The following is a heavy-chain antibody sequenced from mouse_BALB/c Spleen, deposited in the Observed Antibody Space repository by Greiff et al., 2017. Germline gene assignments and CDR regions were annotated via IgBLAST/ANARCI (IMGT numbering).Heavy chain of an antibody. Sequence: VQLQQSGPSLVKPSQTLSLTCSVTGDSITSGYWNWIRKFPGNKLEYMGYISYSGSTYYNPSLKSRISITRDTSKNQYYLQLNSVTTEDTATYYCARYRYDGYYFGYWGQGTTHTVSS. CDR1: GDSITSGY. V-gene: IGHV3-8*02. CDR3: ARYRYDGYYFGY. CDR2: ISYSGST. D-gene: IGHD2-14*01. J-gene: IGHJ2*01.